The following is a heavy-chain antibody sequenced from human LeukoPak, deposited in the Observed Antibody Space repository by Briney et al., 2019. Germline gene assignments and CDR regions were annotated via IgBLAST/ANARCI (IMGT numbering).Heavy chain of an antibody. CDR2: IGTAGDT. J-gene: IGHJ6*02. Sequence: GGSLRLSCAASGFTFSSYDMHWVRQATGKGLEWVSAIGTAGDTYYPGSVKGRFTISRENAKNSLYLQMNSLRAGDTAVYYCARDGGYSYGMDVWGQGTTVTVSS. CDR3: ARDGGYSYGMDV. D-gene: IGHD5-18*01. CDR1: GFTFSSYD. V-gene: IGHV3-13*01.